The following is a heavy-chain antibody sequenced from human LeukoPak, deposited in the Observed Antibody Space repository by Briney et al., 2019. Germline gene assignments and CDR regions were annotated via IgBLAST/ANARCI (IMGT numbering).Heavy chain of an antibody. CDR3: ARTPTYCGGDCYYFDP. CDR2: INHSGST. V-gene: IGHV4-34*01. J-gene: IGHJ5*02. Sequence: SETLSLTCAVYGGSFSGYYWSWIRQPPGKGLEWIGEINHSGSTNYNPSLKSRVTISVDTSKNQFSLKLSSVTAADTAMYFCARTPTYCGGDCYYFDPWGQGTLVTVSS. CDR1: GGSFSGYY. D-gene: IGHD2-21*02.